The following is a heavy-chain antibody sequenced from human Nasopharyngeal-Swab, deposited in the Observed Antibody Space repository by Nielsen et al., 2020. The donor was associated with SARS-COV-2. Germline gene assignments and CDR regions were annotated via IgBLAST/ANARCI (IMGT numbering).Heavy chain of an antibody. CDR3: ARRRGYSAYDYGMDV. CDR2: MNPNSDNT. CDR1: AYTFTSYE. D-gene: IGHD5-12*01. V-gene: IGHV1-8*03. Sequence: ASVKVSCKASAYTFTSYEINWVRQATGQGLEWMEWMNPNSDNTGYAQKFQGRVTITMNTSISTAYMELSSLRSEDTAVYYCARRRGYSAYDYGMDVWGQGTTVTVSS. J-gene: IGHJ6*02.